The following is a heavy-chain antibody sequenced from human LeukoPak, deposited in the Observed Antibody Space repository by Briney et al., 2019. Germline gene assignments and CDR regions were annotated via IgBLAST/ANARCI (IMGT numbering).Heavy chain of an antibody. J-gene: IGHJ6*04. V-gene: IGHV3-21*01. Sequence: GGSLRLSCAASGFTFSSYSMNWVRQAPGKGLEWVSSISSSSSYIYYADSVKGRFTISRDTAKNSLYLQMNSLRAEDTAVYYCARDPFGDVVVEEDVWGKGTTVTVSS. CDR1: GFTFSSYS. CDR3: ARDPFGDVVVEEDV. D-gene: IGHD2-2*01. CDR2: ISSSSSYI.